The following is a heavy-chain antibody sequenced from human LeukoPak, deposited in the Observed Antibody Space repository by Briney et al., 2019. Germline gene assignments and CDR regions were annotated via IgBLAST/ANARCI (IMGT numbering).Heavy chain of an antibody. CDR2: ISYSGTP. Sequence: AETLSPTCGLYWHSFSGFYWTCVRQAPGKGLEWIGEISYSGTPRYNPSLNSRITITLDTSKKQISLNLSTVTAADTAVYYCVRGNVKHYHSVADEYYYYMDVWGKGNAVIVTS. V-gene: IGHV4-34*01. CDR3: VRGNVKHYHSVADEYYYYMDV. D-gene: IGHD2/OR15-2a*01. J-gene: IGHJ6*03. CDR1: WHSFSGFY.